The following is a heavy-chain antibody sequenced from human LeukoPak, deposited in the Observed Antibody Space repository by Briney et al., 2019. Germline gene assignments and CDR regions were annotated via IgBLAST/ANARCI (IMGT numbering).Heavy chain of an antibody. Sequence: GGSLRLSCEASGFTFSDYSMNWVRQAPGEGLEWLSYITSTSDTIYYADSVKGRFTSSRDNAKNSVYLQVNSLRAEDTAVYYCARSSGYPYFDYWGQGTLVTVSS. CDR3: ARSSGYPYFDY. V-gene: IGHV3-48*01. D-gene: IGHD3-22*01. J-gene: IGHJ4*02. CDR2: ITSTSDTI. CDR1: GFTFSDYS.